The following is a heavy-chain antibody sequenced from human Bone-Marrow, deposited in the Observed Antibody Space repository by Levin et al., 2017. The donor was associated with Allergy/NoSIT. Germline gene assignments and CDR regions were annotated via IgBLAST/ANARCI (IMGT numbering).Heavy chain of an antibody. V-gene: IGHV1-58*01. CDR3: ATDDGIAVAGAGFPYYMDV. CDR1: GFTFSGSA. D-gene: IGHD6-19*01. Sequence: GASVKVSCKASGFTFSGSAVQWVRQARGERLEWIGNIVVGSGKTNYAQKFQGRVTLSRDMSTSTAYMELSSLRSEDTAVYYCATDDGIAVAGAGFPYYMDVWGEGTTVTVSS. CDR2: IVVGSGKT. J-gene: IGHJ6*03.